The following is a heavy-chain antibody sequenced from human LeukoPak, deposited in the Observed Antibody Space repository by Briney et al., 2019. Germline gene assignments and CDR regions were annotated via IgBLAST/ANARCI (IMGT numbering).Heavy chain of an antibody. J-gene: IGHJ4*02. CDR3: ARESQEKYYFDY. CDR1: GGSISSYY. CDR2: IYYSGST. Sequence: SETLSLTCTVSGGSISSYYWSWIRQPPGKGLDWIGYIYYSGSTNYNPSLKSRVNISVGTSKNQFSLKLSSVTAADTAVYYCARESQEKYYFDYWGQGTLVTVSS. D-gene: IGHD5-24*01. V-gene: IGHV4-59*12.